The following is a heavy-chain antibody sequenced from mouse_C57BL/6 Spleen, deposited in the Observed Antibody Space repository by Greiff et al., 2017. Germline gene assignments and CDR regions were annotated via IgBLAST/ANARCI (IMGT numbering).Heavy chain of an antibody. D-gene: IGHD2-5*01. Sequence: QVHVKQPGTELVKPGASVKLSCKASGYTFTSYWMHWVKQRPGQGLEWIGNINPSNGGTNYNEKFKSKATLTVDKSSSTAYMQLSSLTSEDSAVYYCARGGGYYSNWYFDVWGTGTTVTVSS. V-gene: IGHV1-53*01. J-gene: IGHJ1*03. CDR1: GYTFTSYW. CDR2: INPSNGGT. CDR3: ARGGGYYSNWYFDV.